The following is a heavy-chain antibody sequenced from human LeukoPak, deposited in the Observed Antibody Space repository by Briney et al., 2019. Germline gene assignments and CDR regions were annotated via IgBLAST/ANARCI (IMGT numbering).Heavy chain of an antibody. D-gene: IGHD2-15*01. CDR2: INHSGST. CDR3: ARGGGGGSCYSAGGGDCSPQFDY. CDR1: GGSFSDYY. Sequence: SETLSLTCAVYGGSFSDYYWSWIRQPPGKGLEWIGEINHSGSTNYNPSLKSRVTISVDTSKNQFSLKLSSVTAADTAVYYCARGGGGGSCYSAGGGDCSPQFDYGGRETLVTGSS. V-gene: IGHV4-34*01. J-gene: IGHJ4*02.